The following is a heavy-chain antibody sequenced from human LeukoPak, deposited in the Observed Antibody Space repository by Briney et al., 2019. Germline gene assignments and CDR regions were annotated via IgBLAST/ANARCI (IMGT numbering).Heavy chain of an antibody. CDR1: GFSLGSYA. V-gene: IGHV3-23*01. CDR2: LSGSGITT. Sequence: GGSLRLSCAASGFSLGSYAMTWVRQAPGRGLEWVSTLSGSGITTYYADSVKGRFTISRDNSKNTLYLQMNSLRAEDTAVYYCAKGIYSSGWSYFDYWGHGTLVTVSS. J-gene: IGHJ4*01. CDR3: AKGIYSSGWSYFDY. D-gene: IGHD6-19*01.